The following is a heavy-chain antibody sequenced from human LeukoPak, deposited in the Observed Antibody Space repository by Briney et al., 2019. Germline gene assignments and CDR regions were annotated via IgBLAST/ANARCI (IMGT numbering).Heavy chain of an antibody. V-gene: IGHV3-23*01. CDR3: AKTYMWSIDAFHI. D-gene: IGHD2-8*02. Sequence: PGGSLRLSCAASGFTFSDYAMSWVRQAPGKGLEWVSGITARADSTYYADSVKGRVTISRDNSKNTLFLQLNSLRAEDAAAYYCAKTYMWSIDAFHIWGQGTMVTVSS. CDR1: GFTFSDYA. CDR2: ITARADST. J-gene: IGHJ3*02.